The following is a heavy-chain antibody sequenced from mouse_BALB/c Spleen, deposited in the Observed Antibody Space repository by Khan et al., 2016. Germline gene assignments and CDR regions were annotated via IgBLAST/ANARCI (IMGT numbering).Heavy chain of an antibody. CDR3: ARLRRVYAMDY. J-gene: IGHJ4*01. CDR2: ISYDGSN. Sequence: QLEESGPGLVKPSQSLSLTCSVSGYSITSGYYWNWIRQFPGNNLEWMGYISYDGSNNYNPSLQNRISIARDTSKNQFFLKLNSVTTEDTATYYCARLRRVYAMDYWGQGTSVTVSS. V-gene: IGHV3-6*02. CDR1: GYSITSGYY. D-gene: IGHD2-12*01.